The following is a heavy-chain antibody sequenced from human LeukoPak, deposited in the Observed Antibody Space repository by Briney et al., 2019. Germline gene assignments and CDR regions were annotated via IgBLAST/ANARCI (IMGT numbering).Heavy chain of an antibody. D-gene: IGHD1-14*01. V-gene: IGHV4-4*09. CDR2: IFPSGSA. CDR1: GGSISSYY. CDR3: ARRNHYFYYMDV. J-gene: IGHJ6*03. Sequence: SETLSLTCTVSGGSISSYYWSWIRQSPVKGLEWLRYIFPSGSAFYNPSLESRVTISLDTSENQFSLWLSSVTAADTAVYYCARRNHYFYYMDVWGKGTTVTVSS.